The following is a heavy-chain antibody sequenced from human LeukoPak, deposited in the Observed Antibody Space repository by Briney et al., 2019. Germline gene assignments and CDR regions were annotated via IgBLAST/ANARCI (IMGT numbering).Heavy chain of an antibody. V-gene: IGHV3-23*01. J-gene: IGHJ4*02. CDR2: ISGTGG. Sequence: GGSLRLSCAASGFTFSNYAMSWVRQAPGKGLEWVSTISGTGGSYADSVEGRFTISRDNSKNTLYLQMDSLRAEDTAIYYCAKDPGLSGYWGQGTLVTVSS. D-gene: IGHD3-10*01. CDR3: AKDPGLSGY. CDR1: GFTFSNYA.